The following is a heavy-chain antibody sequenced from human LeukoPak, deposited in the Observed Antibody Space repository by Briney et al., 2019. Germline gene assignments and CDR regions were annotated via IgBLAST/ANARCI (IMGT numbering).Heavy chain of an antibody. CDR3: AKGSELGAYCGGDCYPEWFDP. CDR1: GFTFDDYA. V-gene: IGHV3-43*02. D-gene: IGHD2-21*02. Sequence: GGSLRLSCVASGFTFDDYAMHWVRQAPGKGLEWVSLISGDGGSTYYADSVKGRFTISRDNSKNSLYLQMNSLRTEDTALYYCAKGSELGAYCGGDCYPEWFDPWGQGTLVTVSS. J-gene: IGHJ5*02. CDR2: ISGDGGST.